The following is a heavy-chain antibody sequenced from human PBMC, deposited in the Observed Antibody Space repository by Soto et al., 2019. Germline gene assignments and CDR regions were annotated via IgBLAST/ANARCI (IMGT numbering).Heavy chain of an antibody. Sequence: PXGTLSLTCTVSGGSISSYYWSWIRQPPGKGLEWIGYIYYSGSTNYNPSLKSRVTISVDTSKNQFSLKLSSVTAADTAVYYCARDRQLSLFDYRGQGTLVTVSS. J-gene: IGHJ4*02. V-gene: IGHV4-59*01. CDR2: IYYSGST. CDR3: ARDRQLSLFDY. CDR1: GGSISSYY. D-gene: IGHD5-18*01.